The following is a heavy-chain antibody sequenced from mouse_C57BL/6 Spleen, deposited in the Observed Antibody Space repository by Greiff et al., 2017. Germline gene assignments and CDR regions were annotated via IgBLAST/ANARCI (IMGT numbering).Heavy chain of an antibody. Sequence: VQLQQSGPELVKPGASVKIPCKASGYTFTDYNMDWVKQSHGKSLEWIGDINPNNGGTNYNQKFKGKATLTVDKSSSTAYMELRSLTSEDTAVYSCANSGYYDSRTYWYFDVWGTGTTLTVSS. D-gene: IGHD1-1*01. CDR2: INPNNGGT. CDR3: ANSGYYDSRTYWYFDV. V-gene: IGHV1-18*01. J-gene: IGHJ1*03. CDR1: GYTFTDYN.